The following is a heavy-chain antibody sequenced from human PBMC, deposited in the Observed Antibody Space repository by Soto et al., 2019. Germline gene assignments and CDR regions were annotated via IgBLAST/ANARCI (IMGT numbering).Heavy chain of an antibody. D-gene: IGHD6-13*01. CDR2: ISGSGGST. J-gene: IGHJ6*02. V-gene: IGHV3-23*01. CDR1: GFTFSSYA. CDR3: AKVAATTRSPNYYYGMDV. Sequence: GGSLRLSCAASGFTFSSYAMSWVRQAPGKGLEWVSAISGSGGSTYYADSVKGRFTISRDNSKNTLYLQMNSLRAEDTAVYYCAKVAATTRSPNYYYGMDVWGQGTTVTVSS.